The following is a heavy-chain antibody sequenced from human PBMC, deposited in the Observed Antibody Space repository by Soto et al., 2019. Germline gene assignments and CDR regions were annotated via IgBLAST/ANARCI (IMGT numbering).Heavy chain of an antibody. CDR2: ISSSGSTI. Sequence: PGGSLRLSCAASGFTFSSYEMNWVRQAPGKGLEWASYISSSGSTIYYADSVKGRFTISRDNAKNSLYLQMNSLRAEDTAVYYCARDLMIMIRSTPSFYWGQGSLVTVSS. CDR1: GFTFSSYE. CDR3: ARDLMIMIRSTPSFY. V-gene: IGHV3-48*03. J-gene: IGHJ4*02. D-gene: IGHD3-22*01.